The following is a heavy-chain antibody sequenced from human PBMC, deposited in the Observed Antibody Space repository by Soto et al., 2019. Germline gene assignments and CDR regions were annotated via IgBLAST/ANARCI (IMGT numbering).Heavy chain of an antibody. CDR2: MYSNGTT. CDR1: GFIVTSNY. J-gene: IGHJ4*02. Sequence: EVQLVETGGGLIQPGGYLRLSCAASGFIVTSNYMTWVRQAPGKGLEWVSVMYSNGTTSYADSVKGRFTVSRDRNTLYLQMNSLRAEDTAVYYCVRSVHFWGQGTLVTVSS. CDR3: VRSVHF. V-gene: IGHV3-53*02. D-gene: IGHD3-10*02.